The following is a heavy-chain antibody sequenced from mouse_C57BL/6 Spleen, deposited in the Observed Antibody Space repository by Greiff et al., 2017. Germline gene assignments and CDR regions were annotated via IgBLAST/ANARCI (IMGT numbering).Heavy chain of an antibody. J-gene: IGHJ2*01. CDR3: ASGVTTFLFDY. Sequence: EVQLQQSGPELVKPGASVKISCKASGYTFTDYYMNWVKQSHGKSLEWIGDINPNKGGTSYNQKFKGKATLTVDKSSSTAYMELRSLTSEDSAVYYCASGVTTFLFDYWGQGTTLTVSS. CDR1: GYTFTDYY. V-gene: IGHV1-26*01. D-gene: IGHD2-2*01. CDR2: INPNKGGT.